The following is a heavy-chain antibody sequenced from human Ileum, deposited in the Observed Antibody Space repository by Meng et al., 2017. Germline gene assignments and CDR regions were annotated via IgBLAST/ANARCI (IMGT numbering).Heavy chain of an antibody. CDR2: INPKSGST. D-gene: IGHD3-3*01. Sequence: ASVKVSCKASGYTFTAYNIQWVRQAPGQGLDWLGWINPKSGSTNYAQKFQGRVTVTRDTSINTAFLEVSGLTSDDTAGNYCARDEIGVGLVKIDYWARELWSPSPQ. CDR1: GYTFTAYN. CDR3: ARDEIGVGLVKIDY. V-gene: IGHV1-2*02. J-gene: IGHJ4*02.